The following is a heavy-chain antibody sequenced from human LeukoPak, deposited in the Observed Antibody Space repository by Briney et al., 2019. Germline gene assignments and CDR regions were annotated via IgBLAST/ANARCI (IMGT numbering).Heavy chain of an antibody. CDR3: ARGAVAGGFLAFDI. J-gene: IGHJ3*02. D-gene: IGHD6-19*01. Sequence: PSETLSLTCAVYGGSFSGYYWSWIRQPPGKGLEWIGEINHSGSTNYNPSLKSRVTISVDTSKNQFSLKLSSVTAADTAVYYCARGAVAGGFLAFDIWGQGTMVTVSS. CDR2: INHSGST. CDR1: GGSFSGYY. V-gene: IGHV4-34*01.